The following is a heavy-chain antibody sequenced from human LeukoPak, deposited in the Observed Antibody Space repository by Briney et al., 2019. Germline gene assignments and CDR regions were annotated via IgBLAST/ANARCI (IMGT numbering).Heavy chain of an antibody. J-gene: IGHJ4*02. CDR2: IYTSGST. CDR1: GGSFSNYY. CDR3: ARGGYCGGDCYFYY. D-gene: IGHD2-21*02. V-gene: IGHV4-59*10. Sequence: SETLSLTCAVYGGSFSNYYWTWIRQPAGKGLEWIGRIYTSGSTNYNPSLKSRVTISVDTSKNQFSLKLSSVTAADTAVYYCARGGYCGGDCYFYYWGQGTLVTVSS.